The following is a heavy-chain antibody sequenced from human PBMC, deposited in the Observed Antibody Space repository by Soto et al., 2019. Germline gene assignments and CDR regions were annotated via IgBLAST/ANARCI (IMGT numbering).Heavy chain of an antibody. D-gene: IGHD3-10*01. Sequence: AGGSLRLSCAASGFTFSDYYMTWIRQAPGKGLEWVSYISYSGRTIYSADSVKGRFTISRDNAKNSVYLQMNSLRAEDTAVYYCARDIVYYGSGRYYAFDYCGQGTLVTVSS. J-gene: IGHJ4*02. CDR3: ARDIVYYGSGRYYAFDY. CDR1: GFTFSDYY. V-gene: IGHV3-11*01. CDR2: ISYSGRTI.